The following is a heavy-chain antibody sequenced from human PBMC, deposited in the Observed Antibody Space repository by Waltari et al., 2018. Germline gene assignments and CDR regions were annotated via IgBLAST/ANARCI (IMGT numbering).Heavy chain of an antibody. CDR3: ARESERGYDLDS. D-gene: IGHD5-12*01. V-gene: IGHV1-2*02. CDR1: GYMLTAHI. J-gene: IGHJ5*01. Sequence: VQLVQSGIEVKKPGASVKVSCEASGYMLTAHIIHWVRQAPGQGLEWMGWVNPNSGETGSTQKFQGRLSMTRDASTSTAFMDLSGLTSDDTAVYYCARESERGYDLDSWGQGTLV. CDR2: VNPNSGET.